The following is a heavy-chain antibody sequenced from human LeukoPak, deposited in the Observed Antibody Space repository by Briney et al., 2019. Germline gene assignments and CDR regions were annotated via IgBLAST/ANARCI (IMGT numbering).Heavy chain of an antibody. CDR3: ARDLVDTTMWGFDY. CDR1: GFTFNNYE. Sequence: GGSLRLSCAASGFTFNNYEMNWVRQAPGKGLEWLSYISSSGSSIYYADSVKGRFTISRDNAKNSPYLQMNSLRAEDTAVYYCARDLVDTTMWGFDYWGQGTLVTVSS. J-gene: IGHJ4*02. V-gene: IGHV3-48*03. D-gene: IGHD5-18*01. CDR2: ISSSGSSI.